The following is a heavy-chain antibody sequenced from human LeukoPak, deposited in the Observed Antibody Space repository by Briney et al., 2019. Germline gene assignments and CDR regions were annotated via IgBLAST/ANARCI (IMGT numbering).Heavy chain of an antibody. Sequence: PGGSLRLSCAASGFTFSNAWMSWVRQAPGKGLEWVSYISSSSSTIYYADSVKGRFTISRDNAKNSLYLQMNSLRAEDTAVYYCAREGGVIITGDYYFDYWGQGTLVTVSS. CDR3: AREGGVIITGDYYFDY. V-gene: IGHV3-48*04. CDR1: GFTFSNAW. D-gene: IGHD3-10*01. CDR2: ISSSSSTI. J-gene: IGHJ4*02.